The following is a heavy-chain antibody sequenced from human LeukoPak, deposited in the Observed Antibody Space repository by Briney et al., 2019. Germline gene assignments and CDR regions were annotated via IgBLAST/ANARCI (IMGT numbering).Heavy chain of an antibody. J-gene: IGHJ5*02. CDR2: IYYSGST. CDR1: GGSISSGDYY. Sequence: SQTLSLTCTVSGGSISSGDYYWSWIRQPPGKGLEWIGYIYYSGSTYYNPSLKSRVTISVDTSKNQFSLKLSSVTAADTAVYYCARGYFDWLLRTGANWFDPWGQGTLVTVSS. CDR3: ARGYFDWLLRTGANWFDP. D-gene: IGHD3-9*01. V-gene: IGHV4-30-4*01.